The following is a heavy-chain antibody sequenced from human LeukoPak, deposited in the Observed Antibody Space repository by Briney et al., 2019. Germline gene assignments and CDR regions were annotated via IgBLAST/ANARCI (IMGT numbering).Heavy chain of an antibody. CDR3: AKEGSGWYVNYFDY. D-gene: IGHD6-19*01. CDR1: GFPFSSYW. J-gene: IGHJ4*02. Sequence: PGGSLRLSCAASGFPFSSYWMHWVRPAPGKGLEWVSAISGSGGSTYYSDSVKGRFTISRDNSKNTLYLQMNSLRAEDTAVYYCAKEGSGWYVNYFDYWGQGTLVTVSS. V-gene: IGHV3-23*01. CDR2: ISGSGGST.